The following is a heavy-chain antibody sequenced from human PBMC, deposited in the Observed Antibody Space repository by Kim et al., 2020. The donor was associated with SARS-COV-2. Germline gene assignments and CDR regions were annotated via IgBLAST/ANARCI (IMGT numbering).Heavy chain of an antibody. CDR2: IYYSGST. D-gene: IGHD2-15*01. Sequence: SETLSLTCTVSGGSISSSSYYWGWIRQPPGKGLEWIGSIYYSGSTYYNPSLKSRVTISVDTSKNQFSLKLSSVTAADTAVYYCASHCSGGSCYSFAFDPWGQGTLVTVSS. CDR1: GGSISSSSYY. CDR3: ASHCSGGSCYSFAFDP. J-gene: IGHJ5*02. V-gene: IGHV4-39*01.